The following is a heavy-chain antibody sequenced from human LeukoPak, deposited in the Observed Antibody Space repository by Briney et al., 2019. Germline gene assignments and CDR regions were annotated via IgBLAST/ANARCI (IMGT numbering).Heavy chain of an antibody. D-gene: IGHD6-19*01. CDR2: ISAYNGNT. CDR1: GYTFTSYG. J-gene: IGHJ5*02. CDR3: ARVPGYSSGWYSNWFDP. Sequence: ASVKVSCKASGYTFTSYGISWVRQAPGQGLEWMGWISAYNGNTNYAQKLQGRVTMTTDTSTSTAYMELRSLRSDDTAVYYCARVPGYSSGWYSNWFDPWGQGTLVTVSS. V-gene: IGHV1-18*01.